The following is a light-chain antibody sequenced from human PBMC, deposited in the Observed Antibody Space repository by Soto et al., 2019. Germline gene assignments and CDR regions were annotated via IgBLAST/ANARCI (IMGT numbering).Light chain of an antibody. Sequence: DIQLTQSPSFLSSSVGDRVTISCRASQGISIHLAWYQQKPGKAPKRLIYSASTLQSGVPSRFSGSGSGTEFTLTISSLQPEDFATYYCLQHNTYPLTFGGGTKVDIK. CDR2: SAS. CDR1: QGISIH. V-gene: IGKV1-9*01. J-gene: IGKJ4*01. CDR3: LQHNTYPLT.